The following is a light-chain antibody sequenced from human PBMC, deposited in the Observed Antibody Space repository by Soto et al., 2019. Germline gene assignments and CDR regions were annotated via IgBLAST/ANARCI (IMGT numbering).Light chain of an antibody. V-gene: IGLV1-40*01. CDR1: NSNIGSPYG. J-gene: IGLJ1*01. Sequence: QSVLTQPPSVSGAPGQTGTISCTGSNSNIGSPYGVHWYQQVPGKAPKLLIYGNDNRSSGVPDRFSGSKSASSASLAITGVQAEDEGDYYCQSYDRTLRGYVFGTGTKVTVL. CDR2: GND. CDR3: QSYDRTLRGYV.